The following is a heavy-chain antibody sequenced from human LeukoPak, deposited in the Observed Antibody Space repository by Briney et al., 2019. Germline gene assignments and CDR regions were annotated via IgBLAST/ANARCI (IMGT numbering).Heavy chain of an antibody. V-gene: IGHV4-59*01. CDR2: IYYSGST. CDR1: GGSISSYY. D-gene: IGHD1-1*01. CDR3: ARANWNYVDY. J-gene: IGHJ4*02. Sequence: SETLSLTCTVSGGSISSYYWSWVRQSPGKGLEWIGYIYYSGSTNYNPSLKSRVTISVDTSKNQFSLKLSSVTAADTAVYYCARANWNYVDYWGQGTLVTVSS.